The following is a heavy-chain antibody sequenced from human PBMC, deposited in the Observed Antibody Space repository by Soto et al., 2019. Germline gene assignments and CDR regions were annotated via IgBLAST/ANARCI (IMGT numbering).Heavy chain of an antibody. Sequence: GASVKVSCKASGYTFTSYAMHWVRQAPGQRLEWMGWINAGNGNTKYSQKFQGRVTITADKSTSTAYMELSSLRSEDTAVYYCARSGYYYYYGMDVWGQGTTVTVSS. CDR1: GYTFTSYA. CDR3: ARSGYYYYYGMDV. CDR2: INAGNGNT. J-gene: IGHJ6*02. D-gene: IGHD3-3*01. V-gene: IGHV1-3*01.